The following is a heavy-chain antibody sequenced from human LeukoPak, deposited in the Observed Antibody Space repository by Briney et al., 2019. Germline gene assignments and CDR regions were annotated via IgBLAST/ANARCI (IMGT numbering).Heavy chain of an antibody. D-gene: IGHD5-18*01. CDR2: ISWNSGSI. CDR1: GFTFDDYA. Sequence: GRSLRLSCAASGFTFDDYAMHWVRQAPGKGLEWVSGISWNSGSIGYADSVKGRFTISRDNAKNSLYLQMNSLRAEDTAVYYCARHIYGDYWGQGTLVTVDS. V-gene: IGHV3-9*01. CDR3: ARHIYGDY. J-gene: IGHJ4*02.